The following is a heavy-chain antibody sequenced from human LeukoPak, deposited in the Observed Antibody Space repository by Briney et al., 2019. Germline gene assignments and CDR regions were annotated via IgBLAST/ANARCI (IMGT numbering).Heavy chain of an antibody. D-gene: IGHD5-18*01. CDR1: GFTFSSYW. V-gene: IGHV3-74*01. J-gene: IGHJ4*02. Sequence: GGSLRLSCAASGFTFSSYWMHWVRQAPGKGLVWASRISSDGSSTSYADSVKGRFTISRDNAKNTLYLQMNSLRAEDTAVYYCAREDTSLEKYGFDYWGQGTLVTVSS. CDR3: AREDTSLEKYGFDY. CDR2: ISSDGSST.